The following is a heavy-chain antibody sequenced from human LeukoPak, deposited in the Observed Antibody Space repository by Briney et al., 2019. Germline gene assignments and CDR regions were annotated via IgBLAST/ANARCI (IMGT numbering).Heavy chain of an antibody. CDR1: GFTFSSYA. CDR2: ISGSGGST. D-gene: IGHD3-16*01. CDR3: AKDSFYDYVWGAFDI. J-gene: IGHJ3*02. Sequence: PGGSLRLSCAASGFTFSSYAMSWVRQAPGKGLEWVSAISGSGGSTYYADSVKGRFTISRDNSKNTLYLQMSSLRAEDTAAYYCAKDSFYDYVWGAFDIWGQGTMVTVSS. V-gene: IGHV3-23*01.